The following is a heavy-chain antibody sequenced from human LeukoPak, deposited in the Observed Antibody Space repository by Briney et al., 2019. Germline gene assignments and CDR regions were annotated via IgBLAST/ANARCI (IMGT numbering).Heavy chain of an antibody. CDR1: GFTFSSYE. D-gene: IGHD5-18*01. CDR3: ARDSGRGYTYGYPDY. V-gene: IGHV3-48*03. CDR2: ISASGSTR. Sequence: SGGSLRLSCGASGFTFSSYEMNWVRQAPGKGLEWVSYISASGSTRYYADSVKGRFTISRDNAKNSLYLQMNSLRAEDTAVYYCARDSGRGYTYGYPDYWGQGTLVTVSS. J-gene: IGHJ4*02.